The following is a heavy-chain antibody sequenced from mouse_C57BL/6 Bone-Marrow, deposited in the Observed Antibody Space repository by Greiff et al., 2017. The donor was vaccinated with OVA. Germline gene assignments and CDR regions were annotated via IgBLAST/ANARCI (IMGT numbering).Heavy chain of an antibody. CDR3: AMTLIYYYGSSYRAMDY. J-gene: IGHJ4*01. V-gene: IGHV5-17*01. Sequence: EVQLVESGGGLVKPGGSLKLSCAASGFTFSDYGMHWVRQAPEKGLEWVAYISSGSSTIYYADTVKGRFTISRDNAKNTLFLQLTSLRSEDTAMYYCAMTLIYYYGSSYRAMDYWGQGTSVTVSS. D-gene: IGHD1-1*01. CDR1: GFTFSDYG. CDR2: ISSGSSTI.